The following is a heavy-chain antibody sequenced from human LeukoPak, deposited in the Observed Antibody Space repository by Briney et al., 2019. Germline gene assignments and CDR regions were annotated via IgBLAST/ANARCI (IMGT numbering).Heavy chain of an antibody. CDR3: ARYARYSGSVNWFDP. CDR1: GDSVSTYY. CDR2: IYSSVST. Sequence: SETLSLTCTVSGDSVSTYYWSWIRQPAGKGLEWIGRIYSSVSTNYNPSLKSRVTMSVDTSKNQFSLKLSSVTAADTAVYYCARYARYSGSVNWFDPWGQGTLVTVSS. V-gene: IGHV4-4*07. D-gene: IGHD1-26*01. J-gene: IGHJ5*02.